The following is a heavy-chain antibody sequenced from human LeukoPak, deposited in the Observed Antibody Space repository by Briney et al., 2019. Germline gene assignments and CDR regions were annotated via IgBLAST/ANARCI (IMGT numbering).Heavy chain of an antibody. D-gene: IGHD2-2*01. CDR1: GFTFSNHG. CDR3: AKTSDDIVVVPAADFDY. Sequence: GGSLRLSCAASGFTFSNHGMSWVRQAPGKGLEWVSGISGSGGSTYYADSVKGRFTISRNNPQNTLYLQMNSLRAEDTAVYYCAKTSDDIVVVPAADFDYWGQGTLVTVSS. CDR2: ISGSGGST. J-gene: IGHJ4*02. V-gene: IGHV3-23*01.